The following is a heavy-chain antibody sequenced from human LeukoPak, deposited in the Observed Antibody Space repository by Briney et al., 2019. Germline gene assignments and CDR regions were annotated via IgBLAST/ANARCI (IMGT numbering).Heavy chain of an antibody. D-gene: IGHD1-26*01. J-gene: IGHJ4*02. CDR1: GGSVRGYY. V-gene: IGHV4-4*08. Sequence: PSETLSLTCNVSGGSVRGYYWSWIRQPPGKGLEWIGYIYSSGSTNYNPSLKSRVTTSVDTSKNRFSLKLTSVTAADTAVYYCARELHSGSYYFDYWGQGTLVTVSS. CDR3: ARELHSGSYYFDY. CDR2: IYSSGST.